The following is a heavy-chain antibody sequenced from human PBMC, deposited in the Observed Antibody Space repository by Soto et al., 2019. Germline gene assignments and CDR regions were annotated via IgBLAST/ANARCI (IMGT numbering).Heavy chain of an antibody. J-gene: IGHJ6*02. D-gene: IGHD1-1*01. V-gene: IGHV5-51*01. Sequence: PGESLKISCNGSGYSFTIYWIGWVRQMPGKGLEWMWIIYPGDSDTIYSPSFQGQVTISADKSISTAYLQWSSLKASDIAMYYCARLSNWNTYYYGMDVWGQGTTVTVSS. CDR3: ARLSNWNTYYYGMDV. CDR1: GYSFTIYW. CDR2: IYPGDSDT.